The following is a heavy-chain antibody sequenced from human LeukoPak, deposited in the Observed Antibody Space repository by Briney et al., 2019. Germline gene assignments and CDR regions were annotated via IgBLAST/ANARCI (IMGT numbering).Heavy chain of an antibody. CDR3: ARGGYYGSGSYYNFDY. J-gene: IGHJ4*02. D-gene: IGHD3-10*01. CDR2: IYSGGST. CDR1: GFTVSSNY. V-gene: IGHV3-66*01. Sequence: AGGSLRLSCAASGFTVSSNYMSWVRQAPGKGLEWVSVIYSGGSTYYADSVKGRFTISRDNSKNTLYLQMNSLRAEDTAVYYCARGGYYGSGSYYNFDYWGQGTLATVSS.